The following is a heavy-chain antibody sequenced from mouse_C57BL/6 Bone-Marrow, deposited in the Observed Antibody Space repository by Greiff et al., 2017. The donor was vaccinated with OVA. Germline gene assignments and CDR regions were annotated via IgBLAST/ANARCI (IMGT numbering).Heavy chain of an antibody. Sequence: VKLQESGAELVKPGASVKLSCKASGYTFTSYWMHWVKQRPGQGLEWIGMIHPNSGSTNYNEKFKSKATLTVDKSSSTAYMQLSSLTSEDSAVYYCARFRARGSSYWGQGTTLTVSS. J-gene: IGHJ2*01. CDR1: GYTFTSYW. V-gene: IGHV1-64*01. D-gene: IGHD1-1*01. CDR2: IHPNSGST. CDR3: ARFRARGSSY.